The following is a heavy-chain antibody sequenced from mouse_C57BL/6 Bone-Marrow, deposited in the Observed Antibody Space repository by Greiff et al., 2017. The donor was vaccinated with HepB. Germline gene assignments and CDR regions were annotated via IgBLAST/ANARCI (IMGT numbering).Heavy chain of an antibody. CDR2: ISSGGSYT. CDR1: GFTFSSYG. CDR3: ARQRTLTVS. V-gene: IGHV5-6*02. J-gene: IGHJ3*01. Sequence: DVTLVESGGDLVKPGGSLKLSCAASGFTFSSYGMSWVRQTPDKRLEWVATISSGGSYTYYPDSVKGRFTISRDNAKNTLYLQMSSLKSEDTAMYYCARQRTLTVSGGQGTLVTVSA.